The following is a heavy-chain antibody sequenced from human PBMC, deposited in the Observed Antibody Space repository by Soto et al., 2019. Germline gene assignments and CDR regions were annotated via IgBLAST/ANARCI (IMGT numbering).Heavy chain of an antibody. V-gene: IGHV3-33*01. CDR3: VRASDCSGGSCSQLAY. D-gene: IGHD2-15*01. J-gene: IGHJ4*02. Sequence: GGSLRVSCAASGFTFSSFGRHWVSQDPGKGPEWVAVIWYDGSNKYYADSVKGRFTISRDNSKNTLYLQMNSLRAEDTAVYYCVRASDCSGGSCSQLAYWGQGTLVTVSS. CDR2: IWYDGSNK. CDR1: GFTFSSFG.